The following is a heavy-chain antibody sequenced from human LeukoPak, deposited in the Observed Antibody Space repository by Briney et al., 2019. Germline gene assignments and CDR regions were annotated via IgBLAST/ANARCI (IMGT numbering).Heavy chain of an antibody. CDR1: GFTFSTYN. CDR3: ARGVPGDY. J-gene: IGHJ4*02. CDR2: ISTGSNTI. Sequence: PGGSLRVSCAASGFTFSTYNMNWVRQAPGKGLEWLSYISTGSNTIYYADSVKGRFTISRDNAKNSLYLQMNSLRAEDTAVYYCARGVPGDYWGQGTLVTVSS. V-gene: IGHV3-48*04.